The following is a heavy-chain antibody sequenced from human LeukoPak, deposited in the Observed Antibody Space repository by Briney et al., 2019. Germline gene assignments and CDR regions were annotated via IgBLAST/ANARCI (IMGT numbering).Heavy chain of an antibody. CDR1: GGSFSGYY. V-gene: IGHV4-34*01. CDR2: INHSGST. Sequence: SETLSLTXAAYGGSFSGYYWNWIRQSPGMGLEWIGEINHSGSTNYNPSLKSRVTISVDTPKNQFSLRLTSVTAADTAVYYCARGRVQYYFGSGSQGWFDPWGQGTLVTVSS. CDR3: ARGRVQYYFGSGSQGWFDP. J-gene: IGHJ5*02. D-gene: IGHD3-10*01.